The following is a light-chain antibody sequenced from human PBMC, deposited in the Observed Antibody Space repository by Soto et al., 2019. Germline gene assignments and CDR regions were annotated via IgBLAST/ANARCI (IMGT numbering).Light chain of an antibody. V-gene: IGKV1-39*01. J-gene: IGKJ1*01. CDR3: KQINSTRWT. CDR1: QGISTY. CDR2: AAS. Sequence: DIQMTQSPSSLSASVGDRVTITCRASQGISTYLNWYQQKPGKAPKLLIYAASSLQSGVPSRFSGSGSETVFTHTNSVRQPEDFAPYPCKQINSTRWTSGQGT.